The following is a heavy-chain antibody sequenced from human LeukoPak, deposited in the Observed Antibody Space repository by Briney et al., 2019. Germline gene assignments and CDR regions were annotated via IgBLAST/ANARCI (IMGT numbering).Heavy chain of an antibody. CDR1: GYTFTSYY. CDR3: ARALRVGPKGWFDP. Sequence: ASVEVSCKASGYTFTSYYMHWVRQATGQGLEWMGWMNPNSGNTGYAQKFQGRVTMTRNTSISTAYMELSSLRSEDTAVYYCARALRVGPKGWFDPWGQGTLVTVSS. J-gene: IGHJ5*02. V-gene: IGHV1-8*01. CDR2: MNPNSGNT. D-gene: IGHD5-12*01.